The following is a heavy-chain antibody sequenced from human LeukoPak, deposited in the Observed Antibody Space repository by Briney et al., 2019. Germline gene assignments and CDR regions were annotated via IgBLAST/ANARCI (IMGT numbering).Heavy chain of an antibody. J-gene: IGHJ3*02. V-gene: IGHV4-30-2*01. CDR1: GGSISSGGYS. CDR2: IYHSGST. CDR3: ASGNTGYDRDSFDI. Sequence: SETLSLTCAVSGGSISSGGYSWSWVRQPPGEGLEWVGYIYHSGSTYYNPSLQSRVTISLDRSKNQFSLKLSSMTAADTAVYYCASGNTGYDRDSFDIWGQGTMVNVSS. D-gene: IGHD5-12*01.